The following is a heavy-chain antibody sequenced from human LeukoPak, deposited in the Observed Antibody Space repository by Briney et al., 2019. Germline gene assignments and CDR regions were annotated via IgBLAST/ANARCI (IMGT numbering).Heavy chain of an antibody. Sequence: GGSLRLSCAASGFTFSSYGMHWVRQAPGKGLEWVAVIRYDGSNKYYADSVKGRFTISRDNSENTLYLQMNSLRAEDTAVYYCARAWYDSSGYYYPFFDYWGQGTLVTVSS. D-gene: IGHD3-22*01. J-gene: IGHJ4*02. CDR1: GFTFSSYG. CDR2: IRYDGSNK. CDR3: ARAWYDSSGYYYPFFDY. V-gene: IGHV3-33*01.